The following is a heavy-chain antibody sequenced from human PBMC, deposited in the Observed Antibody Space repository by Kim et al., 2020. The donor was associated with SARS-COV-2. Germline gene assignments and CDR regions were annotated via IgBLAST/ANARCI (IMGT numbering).Heavy chain of an antibody. CDR3: ARGDRVTMIVVAVAAFDI. CDR2: IKQDGSEK. Sequence: GGSLRLSCAASGFTFSSYWMSWVRQAPGKGLEWVANIKQDGSEKYYVDSVKGRFTISRDNAKNSLYLQMNSLRAEDTAVYYCARGDRVTMIVVAVAAFDIWGQGTMVTVSS. D-gene: IGHD3-22*01. CDR1: GFTFSSYW. J-gene: IGHJ3*02. V-gene: IGHV3-7*01.